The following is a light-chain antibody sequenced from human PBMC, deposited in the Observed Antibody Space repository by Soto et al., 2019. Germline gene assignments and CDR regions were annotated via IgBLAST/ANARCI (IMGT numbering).Light chain of an antibody. CDR3: SSYAGRSTLV. J-gene: IGLJ2*01. V-gene: IGLV2-8*01. CDR1: SSDVGGYNY. CDR2: EVT. Sequence: QSALTQPPSASGSPGQSVTISCTGASSDVGGYNYVSWCQQHPGKAPKLMIYEVTKRPSGVPDRFSGSKSGNTASLTVSGLQVEDEAVYYCSSYAGRSTLVFGGGTKLTV.